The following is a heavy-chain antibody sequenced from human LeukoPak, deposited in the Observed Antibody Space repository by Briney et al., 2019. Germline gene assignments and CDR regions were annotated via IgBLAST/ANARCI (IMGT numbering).Heavy chain of an antibody. V-gene: IGHV1-24*01. CDR1: GYTLTELS. CDR3: ATGYDSSGPIDY. Sequence: ASVKVSCKVSGYTLTELSMHWVRQAPGKGLEWMEGFDPEDGETIYAQKFQGRVTMTEDTSTDTAYMELSSLRSEDTAVYYCATGYDSSGPIDYWGQGTLVTVSS. CDR2: FDPEDGET. J-gene: IGHJ4*02. D-gene: IGHD3-22*01.